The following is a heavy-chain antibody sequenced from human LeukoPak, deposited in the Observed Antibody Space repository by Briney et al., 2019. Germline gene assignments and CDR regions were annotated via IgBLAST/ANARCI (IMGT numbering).Heavy chain of an antibody. V-gene: IGHV1-69*05. CDR1: GGTFSSYA. Sequence: SVKVSCKASGGTFSSYAISWVRQAPGQGLEWMGGIIPIFGTANYAQKFQGRVTITTDESTSTAYMELSSLRSEDTAVYYCAREEGLTTVAIDYWGQGTLVTVSS. CDR3: AREEGLTTVAIDY. CDR2: IIPIFGTA. J-gene: IGHJ4*02. D-gene: IGHD4-23*01.